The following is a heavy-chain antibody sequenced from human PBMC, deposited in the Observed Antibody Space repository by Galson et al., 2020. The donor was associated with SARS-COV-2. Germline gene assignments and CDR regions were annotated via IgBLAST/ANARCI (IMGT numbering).Heavy chain of an antibody. D-gene: IGHD4-17*01. CDR2: VHYTGNT. CDR1: GDSMSNYY. V-gene: IGHV4-59*01. CDR3: ARNRHDFGDYFDY. J-gene: IGHJ4*02. Sequence: SETLSLTCNVSGDSMSNYYWVWIRQTPGKRLEWIGYVHYTGNTNYNPSLKSRVTVSIATSESQFSLNLSSVTAADTAMYYCARNRHDFGDYFDYWGQGLFVTVSS.